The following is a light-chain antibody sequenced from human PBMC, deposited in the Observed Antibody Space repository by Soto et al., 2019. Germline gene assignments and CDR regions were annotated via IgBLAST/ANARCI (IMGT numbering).Light chain of an antibody. CDR2: DIF. Sequence: EIVMTQSPATLSVSPGERATLSCRASQSVGSDLAWYQQKPGQAPRLVIYDIFIRATGVPTRISGSGSGTEFTLTISSLQSEDFAVYYCQQYNSWPLTFGGGTEV. J-gene: IGKJ4*01. CDR3: QQYNSWPLT. CDR1: QSVGSD. V-gene: IGKV3D-15*01.